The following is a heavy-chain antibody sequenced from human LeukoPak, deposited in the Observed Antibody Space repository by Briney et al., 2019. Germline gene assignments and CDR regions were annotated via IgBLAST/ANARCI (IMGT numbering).Heavy chain of an antibody. J-gene: IGHJ3*02. CDR1: GVSVSDGRYY. D-gene: IGHD2-2*01. Sequence: SVTLSCTGTGSGVSVSDGRYYWTGLRQQPGKGGEWIGYKDYSGSAKYNPSRESRLTISVDTSNNQVSRRLRSVAAAETARYYCATPYCSRISCLDVFSMWGQGTRVTVSS. V-gene: IGHV4-31*03. CDR3: ATPYCSRISCLDVFSM. CDR2: KDYSGSA.